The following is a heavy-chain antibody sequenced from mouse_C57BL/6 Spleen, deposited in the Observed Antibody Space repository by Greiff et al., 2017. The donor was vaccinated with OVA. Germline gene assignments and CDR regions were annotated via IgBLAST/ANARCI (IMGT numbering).Heavy chain of an antibody. V-gene: IGHV14-4*01. Sequence: VQLQQSGAELVRPGASVKLSCTASGFNIKDDYMHWVKQRPEQGLEWIGWIDPENGDTEYASKCQGKATITADTSSNTAYLQLSSLTSEDTAVYYCTSGAWFAYWGQGTLVTVSA. CDR1: GFNIKDDY. CDR2: IDPENGDT. CDR3: TSGAWFAY. J-gene: IGHJ3*01. D-gene: IGHD4-1*01.